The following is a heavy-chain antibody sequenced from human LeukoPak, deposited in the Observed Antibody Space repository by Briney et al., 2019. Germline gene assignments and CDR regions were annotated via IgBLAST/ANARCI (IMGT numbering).Heavy chain of an antibody. D-gene: IGHD5-12*01. V-gene: IGHV4-39*01. CDR1: GGSINSSSNY. Sequence: TLSLTCTVSGGSINSSSNYWGWIRQPPGTGLEWIGTIYSTGNTYYNPSLKSRLTISVDTSKNQFSLKLSSVTAADTAVYYCARGGESGYDTWGQGSLVTVSS. CDR3: ARGGESGYDT. J-gene: IGHJ5*02. CDR2: IYSTGNT.